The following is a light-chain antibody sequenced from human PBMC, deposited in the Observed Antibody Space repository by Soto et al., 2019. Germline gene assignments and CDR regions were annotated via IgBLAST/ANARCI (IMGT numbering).Light chain of an antibody. V-gene: IGLV2-14*01. J-gene: IGLJ3*02. Sequence: HSVLTQPASVSGSPGQSITISCTGSSSDVGGYSYVSWYQQYPGKAPKLMIYEVINRPSGVSNRFSGSKSGNTASLTISGLQADDEADYYCSSYTNSDTWVFGGGTKVTVL. CDR1: SSDVGGYSY. CDR3: SSYTNSDTWV. CDR2: EVI.